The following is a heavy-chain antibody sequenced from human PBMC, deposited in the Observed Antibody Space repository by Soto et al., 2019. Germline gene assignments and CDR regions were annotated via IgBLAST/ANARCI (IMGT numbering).Heavy chain of an antibody. V-gene: IGHV1-69*13. CDR2: IIPIFGTA. CDR3: ARCMASTVTNNWFDP. D-gene: IGHD4-17*01. Sequence: SVKVSCKASGRTFSSYAISWVRQAPGQGLEWMGGIIPIFGTANYAQKFQGRVTITADESTSTAYMELSSLRSEDTAVYYCARCMASTVTNNWFDPWGQGTLVTVSS. J-gene: IGHJ5*02. CDR1: GRTFSSYA.